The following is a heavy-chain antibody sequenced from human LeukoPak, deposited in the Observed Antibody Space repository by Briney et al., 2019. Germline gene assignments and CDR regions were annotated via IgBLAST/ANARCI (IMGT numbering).Heavy chain of an antibody. Sequence: GGSLRLSCAASGFTFSSYSMSWVRQAPGKGLEWVAVIWYDGSNKYYADSVKGRFTISRDNSKNTLYLQMNSLRAEDTAVYYCARDADYGGNLPYYYYGMDVWGQGTTVTVSS. CDR3: ARDADYGGNLPYYYYGMDV. D-gene: IGHD4-23*01. J-gene: IGHJ6*02. CDR1: GFTFSSYS. V-gene: IGHV3-33*08. CDR2: IWYDGSNK.